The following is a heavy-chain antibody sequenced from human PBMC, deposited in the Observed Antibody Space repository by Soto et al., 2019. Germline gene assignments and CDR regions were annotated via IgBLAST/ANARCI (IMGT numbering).Heavy chain of an antibody. CDR3: ARYYFDSSGYSNWFDP. V-gene: IGHV4-31*11. CDR1: GGPITSGAYY. Sequence: LSLTCAVSGGPITSGAYYWTWIRQHPGKGLEWIAYIHYSGRTYYNPSLKSRVTISVDTSNNQFSLKLSSVTAADTAVYYCARYYFDSSGYSNWFDPWGQGTLVTVSS. CDR2: IHYSGRT. J-gene: IGHJ5*02. D-gene: IGHD3-22*01.